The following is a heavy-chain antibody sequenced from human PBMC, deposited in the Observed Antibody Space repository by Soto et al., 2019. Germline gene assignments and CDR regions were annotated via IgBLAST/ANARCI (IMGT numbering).Heavy chain of an antibody. V-gene: IGHV3-21*01. CDR2: ISSSSSYI. J-gene: IGHJ5*02. CDR1: GFTFSSYS. Sequence: GGSLRLSCAASGFTFSSYSMNWVRQAPGKGLEWVSSISSSSSYIYYADSVKGRFTISRDNAKNSLYLQMNSLRAEDTAVYYCARDLYIVVVVAAPTLHRFDPWGQGTLVTVSS. D-gene: IGHD2-15*01. CDR3: ARDLYIVVVVAAPTLHRFDP.